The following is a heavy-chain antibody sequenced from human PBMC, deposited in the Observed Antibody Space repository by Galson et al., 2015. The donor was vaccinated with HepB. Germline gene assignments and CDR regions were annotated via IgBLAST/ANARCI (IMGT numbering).Heavy chain of an antibody. Sequence: SVKVSCKASGGTFSNYVISWVQQAPGQRLEWMGVIVPMFDTTNYAQRFRDRVTISAYESTRTAYMELSSLRSEDTAVYYCASGYLDDTSGYYGGNFTSWGQGTLVIVSS. CDR2: IVPMFDTT. V-gene: IGHV1-69*13. J-gene: IGHJ4*02. CDR3: ASGYLDDTSGYYGGNFTS. CDR1: GGTFSNYV. D-gene: IGHD3-22*01.